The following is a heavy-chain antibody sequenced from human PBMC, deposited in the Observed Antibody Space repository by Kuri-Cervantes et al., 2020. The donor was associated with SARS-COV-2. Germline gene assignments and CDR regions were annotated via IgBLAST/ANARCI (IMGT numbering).Heavy chain of an antibody. D-gene: IGHD3-3*01. J-gene: IGHJ3*02. CDR2: ISVYNGNT. Sequence: ASVKVSCKASGYTFTSYGISWVRQAPGQGLEWMGWISVYNGNTNYAQKLQGRVTMTTDTSTSTAYMELSRLRSDDTAVYYCARDNRYYDFWSGYYPPNDAFDIWGQGTMVTVSS. V-gene: IGHV1-18*01. CDR3: ARDNRYYDFWSGYYPPNDAFDI. CDR1: GYTFTSYG.